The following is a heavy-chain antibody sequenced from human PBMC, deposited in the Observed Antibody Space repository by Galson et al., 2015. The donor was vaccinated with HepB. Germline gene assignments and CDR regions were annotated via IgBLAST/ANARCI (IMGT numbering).Heavy chain of an antibody. J-gene: IGHJ4*02. V-gene: IGHV3-30-3*01. D-gene: IGHD2-21*01. Sequence: SLRLSCAASGFTFSSYAMHWVCQAPGKGLEWVAVISYDGSNKYYADSVKGRFTISRDNSKNTLYLQMNSLRAEDTAVYYCASLGMYCGGDCPDYWGQGTLVTVSS. CDR2: ISYDGSNK. CDR1: GFTFSSYA. CDR3: ASLGMYCGGDCPDY.